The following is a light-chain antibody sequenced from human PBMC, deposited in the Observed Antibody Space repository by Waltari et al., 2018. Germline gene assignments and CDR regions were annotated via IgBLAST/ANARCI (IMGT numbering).Light chain of an antibody. CDR3: QQSYSTPRT. J-gene: IGKJ1*01. CDR2: AAS. Sequence: DIQVTQSPSSLSASVGDRVTITCRASQSISSYVNWYQQKPGKAPKLLIYAASSLQSGVPSRFSGSGSGTDFTLTISSLQPEDFATYYCQQSYSTPRTFGQGTKVEIK. CDR1: QSISSY. V-gene: IGKV1-39*01.